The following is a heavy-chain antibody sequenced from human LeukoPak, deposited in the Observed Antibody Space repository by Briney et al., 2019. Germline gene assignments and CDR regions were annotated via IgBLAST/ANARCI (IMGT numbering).Heavy chain of an antibody. D-gene: IGHD2-2*01. J-gene: IGHJ4*02. V-gene: IGHV4-59*01. Sequence: SETLSLTCTVSGGSISSYYWSWIRQPPGKGLEWIGYIYDSENTNYNPSLKSRVTISVDTSKNQFSLMLSSVTAADTAVYYCARGSSYYFDYWGQGTLVTVSS. CDR3: ARGSSYYFDY. CDR2: IYDSENT. CDR1: GGSISSYY.